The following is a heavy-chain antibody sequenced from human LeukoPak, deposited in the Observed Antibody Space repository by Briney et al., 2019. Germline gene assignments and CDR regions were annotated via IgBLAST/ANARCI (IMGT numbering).Heavy chain of an antibody. CDR3: AKGGTGYCSSTSCLYHFDY. CDR1: GFTVSSNY. Sequence: PGGSLRLSCAASGFTVSSNYMSWVRQAPGKGLEWVSVIDTSGSTYYADCVKGRFTISRDNSKNTLYLQMKSLRAEDTAVYYCAKGGTGYCSSTSCLYHFDYWGQGTLVTVSS. J-gene: IGHJ4*02. D-gene: IGHD2-2*01. CDR2: IDTSGST. V-gene: IGHV3-53*01.